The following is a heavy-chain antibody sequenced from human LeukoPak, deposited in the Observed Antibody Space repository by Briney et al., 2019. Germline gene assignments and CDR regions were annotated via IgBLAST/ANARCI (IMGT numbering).Heavy chain of an antibody. CDR1: GFTFSSYA. V-gene: IGHV3-23*01. J-gene: IGHJ4*02. Sequence: GGSLRLSCAASGFTFSSYAMSWVRQAPGKGLEWVSAISGSGGSTYYADSVKGRFTISRDNAKNSLYLQMNSLRAEDTAVYYCAREIAAAGTPFDYWGQGTLVTVSS. D-gene: IGHD6-13*01. CDR2: ISGSGGST. CDR3: AREIAAAGTPFDY.